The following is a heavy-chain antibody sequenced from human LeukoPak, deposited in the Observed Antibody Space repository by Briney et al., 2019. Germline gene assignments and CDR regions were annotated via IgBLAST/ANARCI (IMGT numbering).Heavy chain of an antibody. CDR1: RFTFSSYG. CDR3: ARGDYSTLYYFDY. D-gene: IGHD4-11*01. CDR2: IWYDGTNK. V-gene: IGHV3-33*01. Sequence: QTGGSLRLSCAASRFTFSSYGMHWVRQAPGKGLEWVAVIWYDGTNKYYADSVKGRFTISRDDSKNTLYLQMNSLRAEDTAVYYCARGDYSTLYYFDYWGQGALVTVSS. J-gene: IGHJ4*02.